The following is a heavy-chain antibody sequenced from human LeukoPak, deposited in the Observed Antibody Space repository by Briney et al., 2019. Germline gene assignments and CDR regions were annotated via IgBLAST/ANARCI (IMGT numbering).Heavy chain of an antibody. CDR2: IWYDGSNK. CDR1: GFTFSSYG. Sequence: GRSLRPSCAASGFTFSSYGMHWVRQAPGKGLEWVAVIWYDGSNKYYADSVKGRFTISRDNSKNTLYLQMNSLRAEDTAVYYCARDPCGGDCYAFDYWGQGTLVTVSS. J-gene: IGHJ4*02. D-gene: IGHD2-21*02. CDR3: ARDPCGGDCYAFDY. V-gene: IGHV3-33*01.